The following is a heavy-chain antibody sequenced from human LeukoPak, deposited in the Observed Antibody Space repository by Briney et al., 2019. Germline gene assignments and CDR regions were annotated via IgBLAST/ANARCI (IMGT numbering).Heavy chain of an antibody. CDR1: GFTFSSYW. CDR2: IWYDGSNK. D-gene: IGHD6-13*01. V-gene: IGHV3-33*08. CDR3: ARVPGYSSSWYYFDY. J-gene: IGHJ4*02. Sequence: GGSLRLSCAASGFTFSSYWMSWVRQAPGKGLEWVAVIWYDGSNKYYADSVKGRFTISRDNSKNTLYLRMNSLRAEDTAVYYCARVPGYSSSWYYFDYWGQGTLVSVSS.